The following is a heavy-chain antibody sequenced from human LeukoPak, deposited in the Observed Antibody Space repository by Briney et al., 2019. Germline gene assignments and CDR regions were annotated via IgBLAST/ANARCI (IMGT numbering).Heavy chain of an antibody. D-gene: IGHD5-18*01. CDR3: ARDWDTISRRAFDI. V-gene: IGHV3-33*01. CDR1: GFTFSSYG. Sequence: GRSLRLSCAASGFTFSSYGMHWVRQAPGKGLERVAVIWYDGSNKYYADSVKGRFTISRDNSKNTVYLEMNSLRAEDTAVYYCARDWDTISRRAFDIWGQGTMVTVSS. J-gene: IGHJ3*02. CDR2: IWYDGSNK.